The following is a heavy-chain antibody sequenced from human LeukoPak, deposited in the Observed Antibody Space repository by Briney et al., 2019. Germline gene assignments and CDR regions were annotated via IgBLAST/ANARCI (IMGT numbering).Heavy chain of an antibody. J-gene: IGHJ4*02. V-gene: IGHV3-73*01. D-gene: IGHD3-22*01. Sequence: GGSLRLSCAAPGFTFSGSAMHWVRQASGKGLEWVGRIRSKANSYATAYAASVKGRFTISRDDSKNTAYLQMNSLKTGDTAVYYCTSDRGNYCDSSGPIDYWGQGTLVTVSS. CDR1: GFTFSGSA. CDR3: TSDRGNYCDSSGPIDY. CDR2: IRSKANSYAT.